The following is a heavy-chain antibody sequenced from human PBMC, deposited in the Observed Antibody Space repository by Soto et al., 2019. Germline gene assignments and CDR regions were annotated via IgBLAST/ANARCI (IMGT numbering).Heavy chain of an antibody. D-gene: IGHD7-27*01. Sequence: GGSLRLSCAASGFTFDDYAMHWVRQAPGKGLEWVSLISGDGGSTYYADSVKDRFTISRDNSKNSLYLQMNSLRTEDTALYYCAKVGSRKNKLGYYFDNWGQGTLLTVS. V-gene: IGHV3-43*02. CDR1: GFTFDDYA. CDR2: ISGDGGST. J-gene: IGHJ4*02. CDR3: AKVGSRKNKLGYYFDN.